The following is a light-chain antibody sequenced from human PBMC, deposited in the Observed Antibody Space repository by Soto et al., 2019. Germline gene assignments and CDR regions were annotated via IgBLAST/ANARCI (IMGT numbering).Light chain of an antibody. Sequence: QSALTQPASVSGSPGQSITISCTGTSSDVGAYNYVSWYQQQSGKAPKLMIHEVSNRPSGVSNRFSGSKSGNTASLTISGLHAEDEANYYCSLYTSSRAYVFGIGTKVTV. J-gene: IGLJ1*01. CDR1: SSDVGAYNY. V-gene: IGLV2-14*01. CDR3: SLYTSSRAYV. CDR2: EVS.